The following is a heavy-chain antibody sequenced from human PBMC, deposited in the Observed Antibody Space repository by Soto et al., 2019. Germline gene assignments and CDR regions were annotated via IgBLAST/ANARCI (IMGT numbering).Heavy chain of an antibody. CDR3: AKLQPPYSSSFEAFDY. V-gene: IGHV3-23*01. CDR1: GFTFSSYA. D-gene: IGHD6-13*01. CDR2: ISGSGGST. J-gene: IGHJ4*02. Sequence: EVQLLESGGGLVQPGGSLRLSCAASGFTFSSYAMSWVRQAPGKGLEWVSAISGSGGSTYYADSVKGRFTISRDNSKNTLYLQMNSLRAEDTAVYYCAKLQPPYSSSFEAFDYWGQGTLVTVSS.